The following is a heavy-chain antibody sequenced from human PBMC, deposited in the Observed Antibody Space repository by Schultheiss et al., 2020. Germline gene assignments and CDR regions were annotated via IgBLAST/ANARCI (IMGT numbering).Heavy chain of an antibody. J-gene: IGHJ5*02. D-gene: IGHD3-9*01. CDR3: ARDYMSRRYFDWSPMYNWFDP. CDR2: ISSSSSYT. V-gene: IGHV3-11*05. CDR1: GFTFSDYY. Sequence: GESLKISCAASGFTFSDYYMSWIRQAPGKGLEWVSYISSSSSYTNYADSVKGRFTISRDNAKNSLYLQMNSLRAEDTAVYYCARDYMSRRYFDWSPMYNWFDPWGQGTLVTVSS.